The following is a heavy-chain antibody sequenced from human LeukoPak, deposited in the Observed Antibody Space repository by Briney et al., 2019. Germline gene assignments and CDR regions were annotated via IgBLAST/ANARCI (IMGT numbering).Heavy chain of an antibody. CDR2: MFHSGST. D-gene: IGHD6-13*01. V-gene: IGHV4-38-2*02. CDR1: GGSISSYY. Sequence: PSETLSLTCTVSGGSISSYYWGWIRQPPGKGLEWIGSMFHSGSTYYNPSLQSRVTISIDTSKNQFSLKLTSVTAADTAVYYCARDPPAAAGDYWGQGTLVIVSS. J-gene: IGHJ4*02. CDR3: ARDPPAAAGDY.